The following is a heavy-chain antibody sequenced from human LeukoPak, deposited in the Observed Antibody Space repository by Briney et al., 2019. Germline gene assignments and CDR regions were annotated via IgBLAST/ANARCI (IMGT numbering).Heavy chain of an antibody. V-gene: IGHV4-34*01. CDR3: ARGFLRYSYGLNWYFDL. J-gene: IGHJ2*01. Sequence: SETLSLTCAVYGVSFSGYYWSWIRQPPGKGLEWIGEISHSGSTNYNPSLKSRVTISVDTSKNQFSLKLSSVTAADTAVYYCARGFLRYSYGLNWYFDLWGRGTLVTVSS. CDR2: ISHSGST. CDR1: GVSFSGYY. D-gene: IGHD5-18*01.